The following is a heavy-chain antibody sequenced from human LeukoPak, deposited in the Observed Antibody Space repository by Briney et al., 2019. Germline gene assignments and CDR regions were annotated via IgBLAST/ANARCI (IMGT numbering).Heavy chain of an antibody. CDR1: GFTFTSFA. J-gene: IGHJ4*02. Sequence: SVKVSCTASGFTFTSFAMQWVRQARGQRLEWIGWIVVGSGNTNYAQKFQERVTITRDMSTSTAYMELSSLRSEDTAVYYCAADHCSGGSCYSVLWGQGTLVTVSS. CDR2: IVVGSGNT. D-gene: IGHD2-15*01. CDR3: AADHCSGGSCYSVL. V-gene: IGHV1-58*02.